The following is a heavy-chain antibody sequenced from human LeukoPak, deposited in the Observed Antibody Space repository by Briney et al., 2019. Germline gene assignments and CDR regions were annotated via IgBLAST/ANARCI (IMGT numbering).Heavy chain of an antibody. J-gene: IGHJ4*02. V-gene: IGHV3-15*01. Sequence: GGSLRLSCAASGFTFSNYAMRWVRQAPGKGLEWVGRIKIKTDGGTIEYGAPVKGRFTISRDDSKNTLYLQMNTLETEDTGVYYCTRISGSSSGPFDYWGQGSLVTVSS. CDR2: IKIKTDGGTI. CDR3: TRISGSSSGPFDY. CDR1: GFTFSNYA. D-gene: IGHD1-26*01.